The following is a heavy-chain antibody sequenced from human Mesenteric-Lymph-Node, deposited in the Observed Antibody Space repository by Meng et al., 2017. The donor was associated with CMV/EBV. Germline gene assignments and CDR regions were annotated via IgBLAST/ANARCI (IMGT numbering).Heavy chain of an antibody. J-gene: IGHJ5*02. CDR3: ARDKSPVVPAAYNWFDP. CDR2: IKHDGSAM. Sequence: GESLKISCAASGFTFSNFWMNWVRQAPGKGLEWVANIKHDGSAMYYVDSVKGRFTISRDNAKNSLYLQMNSLRAEDTAVYYCARDKSPVVPAAYNWFDPWGQGTLVTVSS. V-gene: IGHV3-7*01. CDR1: GFTFSNFW. D-gene: IGHD2-2*01.